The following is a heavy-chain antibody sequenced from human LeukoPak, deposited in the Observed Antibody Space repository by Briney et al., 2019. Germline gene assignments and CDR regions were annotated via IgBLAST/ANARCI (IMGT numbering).Heavy chain of an antibody. J-gene: IGHJ4*02. V-gene: IGHV4-61*02. D-gene: IGHD3-16*02. CDR1: GGSISSGSYY. CDR3: ARLPGTTFGGVIVLYYFDY. Sequence: SETLSLTCTVSGGSISSGSYYWSWIRQPAGKGLEWIGRIYTSGSTNYNPSLKSRVTISVDTSKNQFSLKLSSVTAADTAVYYCARLPGTTFGGVIVLYYFDYWGQGTLVTVSS. CDR2: IYTSGST.